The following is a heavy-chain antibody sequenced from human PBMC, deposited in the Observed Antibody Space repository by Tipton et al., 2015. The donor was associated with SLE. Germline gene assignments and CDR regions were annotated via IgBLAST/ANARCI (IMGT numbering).Heavy chain of an antibody. J-gene: IGHJ6*02. Sequence: TLSLTCTVSGYSISSGYYWGWIRQPPGKGLEWIGSIYYSGSTYYNPSLKSRVTISVDTSKNQFSLKLSSVTAADTAVYYCASLLLGYYYGMDVWGQGTTVTVSS. CDR1: GYSISSGYY. V-gene: IGHV4-38-2*02. CDR3: ASLLLGYYYGMDV. CDR2: IYYSGST. D-gene: IGHD2-15*01.